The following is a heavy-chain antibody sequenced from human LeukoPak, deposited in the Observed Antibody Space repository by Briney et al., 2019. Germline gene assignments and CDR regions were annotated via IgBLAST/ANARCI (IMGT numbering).Heavy chain of an antibody. V-gene: IGHV4-59*11. J-gene: IGHJ5*02. CDR2: IFYSGST. CDR3: ARGGTTVTPGLLWFDP. Sequence: SETLSLTCSVSGGSISSHYWSWIRQPPGKGLEWIGYIFYSGSTKYNPSLKSRVTISVDTSKNQFSLKLSSVTAADTAVYYCARGGTTVTPGLLWFDPWGQGTLVTVSS. CDR1: GGSISSHY. D-gene: IGHD4-17*01.